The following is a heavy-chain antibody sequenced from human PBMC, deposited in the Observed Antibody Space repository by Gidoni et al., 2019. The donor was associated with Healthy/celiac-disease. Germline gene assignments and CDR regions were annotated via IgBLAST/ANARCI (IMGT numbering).Heavy chain of an antibody. Sequence: QVQLQESGPGLVKPSETLSLTCTVSGGSISSYYWSWIRQPPGKGLEWIGYIYYSGSTNYNPSLKSRVTISVDTSKNQFSLKLSSVTAADTAVYYCARSPGRHYYDSSGYMVPFDYWGQGTLVTVSS. V-gene: IGHV4-59*01. CDR1: GGSISSYY. CDR2: IYYSGST. J-gene: IGHJ4*02. D-gene: IGHD3-22*01. CDR3: ARSPGRHYYDSSGYMVPFDY.